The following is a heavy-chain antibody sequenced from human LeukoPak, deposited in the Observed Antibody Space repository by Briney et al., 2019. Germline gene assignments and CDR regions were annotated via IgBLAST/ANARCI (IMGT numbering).Heavy chain of an antibody. J-gene: IGHJ4*02. D-gene: IGHD3-9*01. CDR3: ARADFDWKPKYDY. CDR1: GASISAYY. Sequence: SETLSLTCTVSGASISAYYWSWIRQPTGRGLEWIGYIYYTGNTNYNPSLKSRVTISVGTAKKQVSLHLTSVTAADTAVYYCARADFDWKPKYDYWGRGVLVTVSS. V-gene: IGHV4-59*01. CDR2: IYYTGNT.